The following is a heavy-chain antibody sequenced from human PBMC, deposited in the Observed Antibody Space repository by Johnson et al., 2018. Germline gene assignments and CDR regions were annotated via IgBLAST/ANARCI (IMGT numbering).Heavy chain of an antibody. Sequence: QVQLVQSGGGVVQPGRSLRLSCAASGFTFTNYGMHWVRQAPGKGLEWVALISYDGTNKYYAASVKGRFTISRDNSKNTLYLQMNSRRAEGTAVDDCARGDIVVVVVAREYFQHGGQGNVVTVSS. D-gene: IGHD2-15*01. CDR1: GFTFTNYG. CDR2: ISYDGTNK. V-gene: IGHV3-30*03. CDR3: ARGDIVVVVVAREYFQH. J-gene: IGHJ1*01.